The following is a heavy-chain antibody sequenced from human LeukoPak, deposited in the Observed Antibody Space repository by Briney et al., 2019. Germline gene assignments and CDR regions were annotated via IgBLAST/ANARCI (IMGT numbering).Heavy chain of an antibody. V-gene: IGHV1-69*05. Sequence: SVKVSCKASGGTFRSYAISWLRQAPGQGLDWMGGIIPIFGTANYAQKFQGRVTITTDESTSTDYMQLSSLRSEDTAVYYCARGNLLIVGATYYYYYMDVWGKGTTVTVSS. CDR1: GGTFRSYA. D-gene: IGHD1-26*01. J-gene: IGHJ6*03. CDR2: IIPIFGTA. CDR3: ARGNLLIVGATYYYYYMDV.